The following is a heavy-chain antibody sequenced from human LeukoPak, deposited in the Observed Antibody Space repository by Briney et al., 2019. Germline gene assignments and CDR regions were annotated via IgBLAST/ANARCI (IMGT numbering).Heavy chain of an antibody. CDR3: AREMSMWEANSYYYYGLDV. CDR2: IRYDGSNK. D-gene: IGHD1-26*01. CDR1: GFTFSSYG. Sequence: GGSLRLSCAASGFTFSSYGMHWVRQAPGKGLEWVAFIRYDGSNKYYADSVKGRFTISRDNSKNTLYLQMNSLRAEDTAVYYCAREMSMWEANSYYYYGLDVWGHGTTVTVSS. V-gene: IGHV3-30*02. J-gene: IGHJ6*02.